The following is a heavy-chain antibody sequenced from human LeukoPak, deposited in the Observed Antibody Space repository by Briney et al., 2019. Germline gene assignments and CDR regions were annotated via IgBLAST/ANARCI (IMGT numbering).Heavy chain of an antibody. V-gene: IGHV3-21*01. CDR2: ISSSSSYI. Sequence: PGGSLRLSCAASGFTFSSYSMNWVRQTPGKGLEWVSSISSSSSYIYYADSVKGRFTISRDNAKNSLYLQMNSLRAEDTAVYYCARIHSNYPFDIWGQGTMVTVSS. CDR1: GFTFSSYS. D-gene: IGHD4-11*01. CDR3: ARIHSNYPFDI. J-gene: IGHJ3*02.